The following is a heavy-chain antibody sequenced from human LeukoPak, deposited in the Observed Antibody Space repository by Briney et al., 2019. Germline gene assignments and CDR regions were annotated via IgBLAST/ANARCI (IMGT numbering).Heavy chain of an antibody. CDR3: AKDRLPTYYSDSSGYDFRDAFHM. V-gene: IGHV3-23*01. CDR1: GFTFSSYA. CDR2: MSGGGGST. Sequence: GGSLRLSCAASGFTFSSYAMIWVRQAPGKGLEWVSGMSGGGGSTYYADSVKGRFTISRDNSKNTLYLRMNRLRTEDTAVYYCAKDRLPTYYSDSSGYDFRDAFHMGGQATMVTVSA. J-gene: IGHJ3*02. D-gene: IGHD3-22*01.